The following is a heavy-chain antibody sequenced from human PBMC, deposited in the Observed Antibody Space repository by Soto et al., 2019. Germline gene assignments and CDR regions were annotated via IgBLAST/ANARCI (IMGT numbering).Heavy chain of an antibody. CDR1: GCSISSYY. J-gene: IGHJ1*01. CDR3: ARHLYGDYVYFQH. CDR2: IYYSGST. D-gene: IGHD4-17*01. Sequence: SETLSLTCTVSGCSISSYYWSWIRQPPGKGLEWIGYIYYSGSTNYNPSLKSRVTISVDTSKNQFSLKLSSVTAADTAVYYCARHLYGDYVYFQHWGQGTLVTVSS. V-gene: IGHV4-59*08.